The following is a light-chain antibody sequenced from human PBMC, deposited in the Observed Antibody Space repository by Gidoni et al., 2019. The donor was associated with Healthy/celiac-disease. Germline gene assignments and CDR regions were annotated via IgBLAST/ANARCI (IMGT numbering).Light chain of an antibody. CDR2: EGS. Sequence: PGQSITISCTGTGSDVGSYNLVSWHQQHPGKAPKLMIYEGSKRPSGVSNRFSGSKSGNTASLTISGLQAEDEADYYCCSYAGSVVFGGGTKLTVL. J-gene: IGLJ2*01. CDR3: CSYAGSVV. V-gene: IGLV2-23*01. CDR1: GSDVGSYNL.